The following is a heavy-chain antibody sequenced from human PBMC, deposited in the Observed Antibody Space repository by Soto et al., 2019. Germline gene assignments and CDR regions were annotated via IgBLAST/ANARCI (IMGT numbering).Heavy chain of an antibody. Sequence: SETLSLTCAVYGGSFSGYYWSWIRQPPGKGLEWIGEINHSGSTNYNPSLKSRVTISVDTSKNQFSLKLSSVTAADTAVYYCARPYGSGSYGWFDPWGQGTLVTVYS. CDR1: GGSFSGYY. CDR2: INHSGST. J-gene: IGHJ5*02. D-gene: IGHD3-10*01. CDR3: ARPYGSGSYGWFDP. V-gene: IGHV4-34*01.